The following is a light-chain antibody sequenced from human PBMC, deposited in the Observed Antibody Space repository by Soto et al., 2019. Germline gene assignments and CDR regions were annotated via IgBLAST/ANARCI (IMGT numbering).Light chain of an antibody. Sequence: QSALTQPPSASGTPGQRVTISCSGSSSNVGGNPVNWYQHVPTTAPKLLIYTNTQRPSGVPDRFSGSKSGTSASLAISGLQSEDEADYYCASWDESLNGPVFGTGTKVTV. J-gene: IGLJ1*01. CDR1: SSNVGGNP. CDR2: TNT. CDR3: ASWDESLNGPV. V-gene: IGLV1-44*01.